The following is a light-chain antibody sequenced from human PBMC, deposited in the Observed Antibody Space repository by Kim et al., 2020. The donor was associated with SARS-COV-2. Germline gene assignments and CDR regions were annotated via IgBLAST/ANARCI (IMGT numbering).Light chain of an antibody. CDR3: QQYVSPRWS. Sequence: PGARAPLSCRASQSVGHSYFAWYQQKPGQAPRLLIYAGSDRPTGIPDRFSGSGSGTDFTLTISRLEPEDSAVYFCQQYVSPRWSFGPGTKVDIK. CDR1: QSVGHSY. V-gene: IGKV3-20*01. J-gene: IGKJ1*01. CDR2: AGS.